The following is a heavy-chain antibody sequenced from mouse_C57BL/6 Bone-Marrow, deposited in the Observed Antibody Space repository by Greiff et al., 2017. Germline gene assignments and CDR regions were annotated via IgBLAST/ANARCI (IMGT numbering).Heavy chain of an antibody. J-gene: IGHJ1*03. D-gene: IGHD1-1*01. CDR1: GYAFSSSW. CDR3: AREGTTVVAPYWYFDV. Sequence: VMLVESGPELVKPGASVKISCKASGYAFSSSWMNWVKQRPGKGLEWIGRIYPGDGDTNYNGKFKGKATLTADKSSSTAYMQLSSLTSEDSAVYFCAREGTTVVAPYWYFDVWGTGTTVTVSS. V-gene: IGHV1-82*01. CDR2: IYPGDGDT.